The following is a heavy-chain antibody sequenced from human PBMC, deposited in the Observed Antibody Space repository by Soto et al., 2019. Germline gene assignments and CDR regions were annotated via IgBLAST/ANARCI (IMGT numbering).Heavy chain of an antibody. CDR2: ISSDGGNT. CDR1: GFDFSNYA. V-gene: IGHV3-64D*08. D-gene: IGHD6-13*01. J-gene: IGHJ4*02. CDR3: AKPGYSSSAFDY. Sequence: LRLSCSASGFDFSNYAMHWVRQAPEKGLEYLSTISSDGGNTFYAGSVQGRFTISRDNSKNTLFLQMSSLRTEDTAVYYCAKPGYSSSAFDYWGQGALVTVSS.